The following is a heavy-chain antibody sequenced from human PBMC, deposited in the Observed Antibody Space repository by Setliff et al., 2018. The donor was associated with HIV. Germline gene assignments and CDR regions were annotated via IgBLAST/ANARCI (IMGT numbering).Heavy chain of an antibody. CDR1: GGSFSGYY. D-gene: IGHD6-13*01. CDR3: ARRWEDQKGSIAAAGGWFDP. CDR2: INHSGNT. Sequence: SETLSLTCAVYGGSFSGYYWSWIRQPPGRGLEWIGEINHSGNTNYNPSLKSRVTILVDTSKNQFSLKLSSVTAADTAVYYCARRWEDQKGSIAAAGGWFDPWGQGTLVTVSS. J-gene: IGHJ5*02. V-gene: IGHV4-34*01.